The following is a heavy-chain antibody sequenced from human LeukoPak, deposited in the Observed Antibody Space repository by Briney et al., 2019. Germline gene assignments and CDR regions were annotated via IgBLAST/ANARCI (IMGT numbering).Heavy chain of an antibody. CDR2: ILSDGSVT. J-gene: IGHJ4*02. Sequence: PGGSLRLSCAASGFTFSSYSMNWVRQAPGKGLVWVSRILSDGSVTNYADSVKGRFTISRDNARNTLYLQMNSLRAEDTAVYYCARVLSGSHFDYWGQGTLVTVSS. D-gene: IGHD2-8*02. CDR1: GFTFSSYS. CDR3: ARVLSGSHFDY. V-gene: IGHV3-74*01.